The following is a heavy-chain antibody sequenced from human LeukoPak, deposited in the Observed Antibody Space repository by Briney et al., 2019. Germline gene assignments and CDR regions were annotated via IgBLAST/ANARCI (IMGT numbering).Heavy chain of an antibody. CDR1: GGSFSGYY. V-gene: IGHV4-34*01. J-gene: IGHJ4*02. CDR2: INHSGST. CDR3: ARVYSKNDY. Sequence: SETLSLTCAVYGGSFSGYYWSWIRQLPGKGLEWIGEINHSGSTNYNPSLKSRVTISVDTSKNQFSLKLSSVTAADTAVYYCARVYSKNDYWGQGTLVTVSS. D-gene: IGHD6-13*01.